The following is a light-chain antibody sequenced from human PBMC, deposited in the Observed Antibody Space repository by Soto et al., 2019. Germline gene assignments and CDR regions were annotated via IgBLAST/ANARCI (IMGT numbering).Light chain of an antibody. CDR3: QQANSFPYT. CDR2: AAS. Sequence: DIPMTQSPSSVSASVGGRVTITCRASQVISSWLAWYQQKPGKAPKLLIYAASSLQSGVPPRFSGSGSGTDFTLTISSLQPEDFATYYCQQANSFPYTFGQGTKLEIK. CDR1: QVISSW. V-gene: IGKV1D-12*01. J-gene: IGKJ2*01.